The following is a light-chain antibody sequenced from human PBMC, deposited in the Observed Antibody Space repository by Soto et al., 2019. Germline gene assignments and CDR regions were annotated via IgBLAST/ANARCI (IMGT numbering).Light chain of an antibody. J-gene: IGKJ1*01. Sequence: DIQMTQSPSTLSASVGDRVTITCRASQSISSYLAWYQQKPGKSPKLLISKASSLESGVPSRFCGSGSGGKFSIPINSLQADDFVADYCRKYTRYSPWTFGQGTKVEIK. CDR3: RKYTRYSPWT. CDR1: QSISSY. V-gene: IGKV1-5*03. CDR2: KAS.